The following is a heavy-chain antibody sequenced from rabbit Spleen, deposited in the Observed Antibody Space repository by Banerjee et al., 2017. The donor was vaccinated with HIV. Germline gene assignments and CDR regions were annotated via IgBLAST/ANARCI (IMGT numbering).Heavy chain of an antibody. Sequence: QEQLEESGGDLVKPGASLTLTCTASGFSFSGSYYMCWVRQAPGKGLEWIACIYNGDGSTYYASWVNGRFTISKTSSTTVTLQMTSLTVADTATYFCAREDVGGSVSLWGPGTLVTVS. J-gene: IGHJ4*01. D-gene: IGHD1-1*01. CDR2: IYNGDGST. V-gene: IGHV1S45*01. CDR3: AREDVGGSVSL. CDR1: GFSFSGSYY.